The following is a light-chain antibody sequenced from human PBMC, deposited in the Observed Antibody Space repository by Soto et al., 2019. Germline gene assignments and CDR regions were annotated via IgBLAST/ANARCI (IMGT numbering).Light chain of an antibody. Sequence: DIQLTQSPPTLSASVGDRVTITCRASQSIRYYLAWYQQLPGKAPKLLIYGASSLQSGAPSRFSGSGFGTEFSLTISSLQPDDFATYFCQHHNSYSQTFGQGTKV. CDR3: QHHNSYSQT. CDR1: QSIRYY. CDR2: GAS. J-gene: IGKJ1*01. V-gene: IGKV1-5*01.